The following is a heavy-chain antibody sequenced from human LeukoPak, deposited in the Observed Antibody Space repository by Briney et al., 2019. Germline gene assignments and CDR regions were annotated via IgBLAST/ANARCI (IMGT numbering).Heavy chain of an antibody. V-gene: IGHV4-34*01. CDR3: ARVKLRYFDWLSHFDY. CDR2: INHSGST. J-gene: IGHJ4*02. D-gene: IGHD3-9*01. CDR1: GGSFSGYY. Sequence: SETLSLTCAVYGGSFSGYYWSWTRQPPGKGLEWIGEINHSGSTNYNPSLKSRVTISVDTSKNQFSLKLSSVTAADTAVYYCARVKLRYFDWLSHFDYWGQGTLVTVSS.